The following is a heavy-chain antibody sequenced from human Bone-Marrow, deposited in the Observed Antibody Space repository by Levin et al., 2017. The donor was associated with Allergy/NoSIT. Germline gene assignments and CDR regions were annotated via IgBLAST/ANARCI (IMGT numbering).Heavy chain of an antibody. CDR3: AKGGAASFYKYCDW. V-gene: IGHV3-23*01. CDR1: GFTFSSYA. D-gene: IGHD3-10*01. Sequence: ETLSLTCAASGFTFSSYAMTWVRQAPAKGLEWVSIISGTGGSTFYADSVKGRFTISRDNSKNTLYLQMNSLRAEDTAVYYCAKGGAASFYKYCDWWGQGTLVTVSS. CDR2: ISGTGGST. J-gene: IGHJ4*02.